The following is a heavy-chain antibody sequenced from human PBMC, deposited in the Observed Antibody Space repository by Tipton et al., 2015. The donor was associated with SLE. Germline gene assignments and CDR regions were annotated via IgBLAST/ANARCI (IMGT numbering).Heavy chain of an antibody. V-gene: IGHV4-59*01. J-gene: IGHJ2*01. Sequence: LRLSCTVSGGSISSYYWSWIRQPPGKGLEWIGYIYYSGSTNYNPSLTSRVTISVDTSKNQFSLKLSSVTAADTAVYYCAREFTMVRGALGYFDLWGRGTLLTVSS. CDR3: AREFTMVRGALGYFDL. CDR1: GGSISSYY. CDR2: IYYSGST. D-gene: IGHD3-10*01.